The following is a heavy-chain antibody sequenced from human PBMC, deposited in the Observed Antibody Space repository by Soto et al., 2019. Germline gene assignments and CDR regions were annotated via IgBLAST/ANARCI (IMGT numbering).Heavy chain of an antibody. Sequence: ASVKVSCKVSGYTLTELSMHWVRQAPGKGLEGRGGFDPEDGETIYAQKFQGRVTMTEDTSTDTAYMELSSLRSEDTAVYYCATDLGPTYYYGSGSPVQFDYWGQGTLVTVSS. J-gene: IGHJ4*02. V-gene: IGHV1-24*01. D-gene: IGHD3-10*01. CDR2: FDPEDGET. CDR1: GYTLTELS. CDR3: ATDLGPTYYYGSGSPVQFDY.